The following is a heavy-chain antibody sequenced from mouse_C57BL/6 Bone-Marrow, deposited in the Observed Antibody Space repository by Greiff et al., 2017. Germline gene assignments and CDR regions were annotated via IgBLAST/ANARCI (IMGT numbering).Heavy chain of an antibody. J-gene: IGHJ3*01. CDR1: GYAFTNYL. D-gene: IGHD1-1*01. V-gene: IGHV1-54*01. Sequence: QVQLQQSGAELVRPGTSVKVSCKASGYAFTNYLIEWVKQRPGQGLEWIGVINPGSGGTNYNEKFKGKATLTADKSSSTAYMQLSSLTSEDSAVYFCAREYYGRETAWFAYWGQGTLVTVSA. CDR3: AREYYGRETAWFAY. CDR2: INPGSGGT.